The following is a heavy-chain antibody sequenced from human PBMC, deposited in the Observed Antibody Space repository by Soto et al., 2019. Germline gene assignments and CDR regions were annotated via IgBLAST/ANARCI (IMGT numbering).Heavy chain of an antibody. V-gene: IGHV3-74*01. D-gene: IGHD2-15*01. Sequence: GGSLRLSCAASGFTFSSYWMHWVRQAPGKGLVWVSLINSDGSSTSYADSVKGRFTISRDNAKNTLYLQMNSLRAEDTAVYYCVRTSLVVAAATREDYWGQGTLVTVSS. CDR3: VRTSLVVAAATREDY. CDR1: GFTFSSYW. J-gene: IGHJ4*02. CDR2: INSDGSST.